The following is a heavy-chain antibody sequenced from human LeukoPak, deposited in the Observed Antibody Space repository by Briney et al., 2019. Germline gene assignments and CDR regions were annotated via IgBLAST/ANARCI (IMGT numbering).Heavy chain of an antibody. CDR2: IYYSGST. V-gene: IGHV4-59*01. D-gene: IGHD4-17*01. J-gene: IGHJ3*02. CDR3: ARSDYGDYYDAFDI. Sequence: SETLSLTCTVSGGSISRYYWSWIRQPPGKGLEWIGYIYYSGSTNYNPSLKSRVTISVDTSKNQFSLKLSSVTAADTAVYYCARSDYGDYYDAFDIWGQGTMVTVSS. CDR1: GGSISRYY.